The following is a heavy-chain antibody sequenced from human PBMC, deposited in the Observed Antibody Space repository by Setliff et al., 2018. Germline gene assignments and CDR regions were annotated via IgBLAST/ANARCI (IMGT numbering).Heavy chain of an antibody. J-gene: IGHJ5*02. D-gene: IGHD2-2*01. CDR2: ISAYNGNI. CDR1: GYIFTSYG. Sequence: ASVKVSCKASGYIFTSYGFSWVRQAPGQGLEWMGMISAYNGNINYAQKFQGRVTMTTDTYTSTANMELRSLRSDDTAVYYCVRAPPTVVIPPGRAFFDPWGQGTLVTVSS. CDR3: VRAPPTVVIPPGRAFFDP. V-gene: IGHV1-18*01.